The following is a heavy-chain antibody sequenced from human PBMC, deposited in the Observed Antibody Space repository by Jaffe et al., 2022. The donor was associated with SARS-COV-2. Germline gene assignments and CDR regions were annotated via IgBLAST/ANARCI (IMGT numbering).Heavy chain of an antibody. CDR3: ARKPLLHSAVNPGAFDI. CDR1: GGSLSGYY. D-gene: IGHD1-26*01. V-gene: IGHV4-34*02. J-gene: IGHJ3*02. CDR2: ISHSGNT. Sequence: QVHLQQWGAGLLKPAETLSLNCTVYGGSLSGYYWTWIRQPPGKGLEWIGEISHSGNTGNNPSLRSRVSISEDTSKNQFSLKLSSVTAADTAVYYCARKPLLHSAVNPGAFDIWGQGTMVTVSS.